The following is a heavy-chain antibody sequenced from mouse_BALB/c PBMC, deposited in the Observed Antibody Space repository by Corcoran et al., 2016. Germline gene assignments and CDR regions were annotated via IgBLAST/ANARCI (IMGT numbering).Heavy chain of an antibody. CDR3: ARGLYGSSVAWFAY. V-gene: IGHV9-3-1*01. CDR2: INTYTGEP. J-gene: IGHJ3*01. D-gene: IGHD1-1*01. CDR1: GYTFTNYG. Sequence: QIQLVQSGPELKKPGETVKISCKASGYTFTNYGMNWVKQAPGKGLKWMGWINTYTGEPTYADDFKGRFAFSLETSASTAYLQINNLKNEDTATYFCARGLYGSSVAWFAYWGQGTLVTVSA.